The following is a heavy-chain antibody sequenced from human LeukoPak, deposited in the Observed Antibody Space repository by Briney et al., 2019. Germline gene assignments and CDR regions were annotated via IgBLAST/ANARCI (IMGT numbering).Heavy chain of an antibody. D-gene: IGHD3-22*01. CDR3: ARSPGNYYDSSGYSYYFDY. CDR2: IYPDDSDT. V-gene: IGHV5-51*01. Sequence: GESLKISCKGSGYSFTNYWIGWVRQMPGKGLEWMAIIYPDDSDTRYSPSFQGQVTISADKSIGTAYLQWSSLKASDTAMYYCARSPGNYYDSSGYSYYFDYWGQGTLVTVSS. CDR1: GYSFTNYW. J-gene: IGHJ4*02.